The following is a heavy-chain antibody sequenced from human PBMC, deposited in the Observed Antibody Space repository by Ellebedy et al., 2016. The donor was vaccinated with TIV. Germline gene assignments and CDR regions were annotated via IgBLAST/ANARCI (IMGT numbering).Heavy chain of an antibody. CDR2: INPSGGST. J-gene: IGHJ5*02. CDR1: GYTFTSYY. Sequence: ASVKVSCKASGYTFTSYYMHWVRQAPGQGLEWMGIINPSGGSTSYAQKFQGRVTMTRDTSTSTVYMELSSLRSEDTAVYYCARGGVGGSGSLYNWFDPWGQGTLVTVSS. V-gene: IGHV1-46*01. D-gene: IGHD3-10*01. CDR3: ARGGVGGSGSLYNWFDP.